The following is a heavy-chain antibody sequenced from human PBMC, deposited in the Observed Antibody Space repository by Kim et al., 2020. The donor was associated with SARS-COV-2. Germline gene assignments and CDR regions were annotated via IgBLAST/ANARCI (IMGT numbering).Heavy chain of an antibody. CDR3: ARALEGYSSGWYVDY. CDR1: GCSISSYY. CDR2: IYYSGST. Sequence: SETLSLTCTVSGCSISSYYWSWIRQPPGKGLEWIGYIYYSGSTNYNPSLKSRVTISVDTSKNQFSLKLSSVTAADTAVYYCARALEGYSSGWYVDYWGQGTLVTVSS. J-gene: IGHJ4*02. V-gene: IGHV4-59*01. D-gene: IGHD6-19*01.